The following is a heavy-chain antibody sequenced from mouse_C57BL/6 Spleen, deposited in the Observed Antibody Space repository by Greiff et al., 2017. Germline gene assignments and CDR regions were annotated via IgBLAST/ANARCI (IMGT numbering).Heavy chain of an antibody. V-gene: IGHV1-61*01. J-gene: IGHJ1*03. CDR3: ASWDVGYFDV. D-gene: IGHD4-1*01. CDR2: IYPSDSET. CDR1: GYTFTSYW. Sequence: QVQLQQPGAELVRPGSSVKLSCKASGYTFTSYWMDWVKQRPGQGLEWIGNIYPSDSETHYNQKFKDKATLTVDKSSSTAYMQLSSLTSEDSAVYFCASWDVGYFDVWGTGTTVAVSS.